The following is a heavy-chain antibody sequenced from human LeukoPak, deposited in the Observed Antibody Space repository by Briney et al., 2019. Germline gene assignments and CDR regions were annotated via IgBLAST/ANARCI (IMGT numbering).Heavy chain of an antibody. V-gene: IGHV4-4*02. Sequence: PSGTLSLTCAVSGGSISSSNWWSWVRQPPGKGLEWLGEIYHNGTTNYSPSLKSRVTISVDKSKNQFSLKLSSVTAADTAVYYCASVSVWELATHTGGSFDYWGRGILVTVSS. CDR3: ASVSVWELATHTGGSFDY. CDR2: IYHNGTT. CDR1: GGSISSSNW. D-gene: IGHD1-26*01. J-gene: IGHJ4*02.